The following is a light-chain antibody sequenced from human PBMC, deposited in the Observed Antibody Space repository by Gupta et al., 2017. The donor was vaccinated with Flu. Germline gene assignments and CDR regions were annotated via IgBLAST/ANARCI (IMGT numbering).Light chain of an antibody. CDR1: QSPLHSNGYNY. J-gene: IGKJ3*01. CDR2: LGS. CDR3: MQALQTIFT. V-gene: IGKV2-28*01. Sequence: VTPGEPASISCRSRQSPLHSNGYNYLDWYLQKPGQSPQLLIYLGSNRASGVPDRFSGSGSGTDFTLKISRVEAEDVGVYYCMQALQTIFTFGPGTKVDIK.